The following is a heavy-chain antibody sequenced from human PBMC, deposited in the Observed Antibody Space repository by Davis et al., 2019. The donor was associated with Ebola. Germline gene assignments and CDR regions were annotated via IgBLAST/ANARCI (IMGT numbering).Heavy chain of an antibody. CDR1: GGSISSSSYY. Sequence: MPSETLSLTCTVSGGSISSSSYYWGWIRQPPGKGLEWIGSIYYSGSTYYNPSLKSRVTISVDTSKNQFSLKLSSVTAADTAVYYCARALYYYDSSGYYRYWGQGTLVTVSS. V-gene: IGHV4-39*01. J-gene: IGHJ4*02. CDR2: IYYSGST. D-gene: IGHD3-22*01. CDR3: ARALYYYDSSGYYRY.